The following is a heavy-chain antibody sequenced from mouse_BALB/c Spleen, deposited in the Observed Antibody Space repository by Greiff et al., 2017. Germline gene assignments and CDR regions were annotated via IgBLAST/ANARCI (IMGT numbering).Heavy chain of an antibody. V-gene: IGHV1-9*01. Sequence: VKLVESGAELMKPGASVKISCKATGYTFSSYWIEWVKQRPGHGLEWIGEILPGSGSTNYNEKFKGKATFTADTSSNTAYMQLSSLTSEDSAVYYCARWDRYDEGALFAYWGQGTLVTVSA. CDR2: ILPGSGST. D-gene: IGHD2-14*01. CDR3: ARWDRYDEGALFAY. J-gene: IGHJ3*01. CDR1: GYTFSSYW.